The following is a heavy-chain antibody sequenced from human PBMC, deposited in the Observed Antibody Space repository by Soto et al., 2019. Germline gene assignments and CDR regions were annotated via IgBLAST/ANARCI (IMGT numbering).Heavy chain of an antibody. CDR3: AAGEASSRNLAPYYLDF. D-gene: IGHD6-13*01. CDR1: GGSMRNYF. V-gene: IGHV4-59*01. CDR2: IHYSGTT. J-gene: IGHJ4*02. Sequence: SETLSLTCTVSGGSMRNYFWTWIRQPPGKGLEWIGYIHYSGTTSFFPSYNPSLRSRVTISGDTSKNQFSLKLLSVTTADTAVYFCAAGEASSRNLAPYYLDFWGQGTLVTVSS.